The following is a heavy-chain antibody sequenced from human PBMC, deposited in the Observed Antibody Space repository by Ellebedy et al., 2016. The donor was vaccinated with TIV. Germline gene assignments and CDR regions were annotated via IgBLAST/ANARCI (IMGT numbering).Heavy chain of an antibody. V-gene: IGHV1-2*02. CDR2: ISPNNGDT. CDR1: GYTFNGYY. J-gene: IGHJ4*02. Sequence: AASVKVSCRASGYTFNGYYIHWVRQAPGQGFEWMGWISPNNGDTKYSQKFRGRVTMTRDTSISTVYMELSSLRSDDTAMYYCGRIVYFYDSNGYPIDYWGQGTLVTVSS. CDR3: GRIVYFYDSNGYPIDY. D-gene: IGHD3-22*01.